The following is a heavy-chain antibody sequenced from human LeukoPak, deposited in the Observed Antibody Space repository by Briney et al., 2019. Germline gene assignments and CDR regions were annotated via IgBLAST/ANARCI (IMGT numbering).Heavy chain of an antibody. V-gene: IGHV1-46*01. Sequence: GASVKVSCKAFGYTFTSNYMHWVRQAPGQGPEWMGVISPSGGSTTYAQKFQGRVTMTRNTSISTAYMELSSLRSEDTAVYYCARGVRYFDWNFDYWGQGTLVTVSS. J-gene: IGHJ4*02. CDR3: ARGVRYFDWNFDY. CDR2: ISPSGGST. D-gene: IGHD3-9*01. CDR1: GYTFTSNY.